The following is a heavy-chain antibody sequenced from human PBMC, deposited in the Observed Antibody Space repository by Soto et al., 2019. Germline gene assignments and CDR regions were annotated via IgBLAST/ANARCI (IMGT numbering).Heavy chain of an antibody. CDR2: MNPNSGIA. CDR3: ALLGATTYGPFDY. V-gene: IGHV1-69*10. Sequence: EASVKVSCKASGYTFTSYDINWVRQATGQGLEWMGWMNPNSGIANYAQKFQGRVTITADKSTSTAYMELSSLRSEDTAVYYCALLGATTYGPFDYWGQGTLVTVSS. J-gene: IGHJ4*02. CDR1: GYTFTSYD. D-gene: IGHD1-1*01.